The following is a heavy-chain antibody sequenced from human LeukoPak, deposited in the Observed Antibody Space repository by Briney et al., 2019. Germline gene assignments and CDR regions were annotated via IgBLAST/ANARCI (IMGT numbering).Heavy chain of an antibody. V-gene: IGHV3-9*01. CDR1: GFTFDDYA. CDR3: AKGATMIVVASP. D-gene: IGHD3-22*01. CDR2: ISWNSGSI. Sequence: GRSLRLSCAASGFTFDDYAMHWVRQAPGKGLEWVSGISWNSGSIGYADSVKGRFTISRDNAKNSLYLQMNSLRPEDTALYYCAKGATMIVVASPWGQGTLVTVSS. J-gene: IGHJ5*02.